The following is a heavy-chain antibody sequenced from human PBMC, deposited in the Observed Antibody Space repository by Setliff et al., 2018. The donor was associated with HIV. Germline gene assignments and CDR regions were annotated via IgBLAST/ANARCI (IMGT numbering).Heavy chain of an antibody. CDR3: TTHGGSTWLHS. CDR1: AYGLTSYW. V-gene: IGHV5-51*01. J-gene: IGHJ5*01. CDR2: INPGDSDT. Sequence: GESLKISCKGFAYGLTSYWIGWVRQMPGKGLEWMGIINPGDSDTRYSPSFQGQVTFSVDKSISTAYLHWSGLKVSDTAMYYCTTHGGSTWLHSWGQGTLVTVSS. D-gene: IGHD3-10*01.